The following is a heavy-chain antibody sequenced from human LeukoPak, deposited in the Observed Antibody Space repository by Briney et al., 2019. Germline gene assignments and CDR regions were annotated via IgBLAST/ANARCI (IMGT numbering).Heavy chain of an antibody. D-gene: IGHD3-3*01. V-gene: IGHV4-39*01. Sequence: SETLSLTCTVSGGSISSSSYYWGWLRQPPGKGLERIGSIYYSGSTYYNPSLKSRVTISVDTSKNQFSLKLSSVTAADTAVYYCHARTGYYDFWSGYPPIDYWGQGTLVTVSS. CDR2: IYYSGST. CDR3: HARTGYYDFWSGYPPIDY. CDR1: GGSISSSSYY. J-gene: IGHJ4*02.